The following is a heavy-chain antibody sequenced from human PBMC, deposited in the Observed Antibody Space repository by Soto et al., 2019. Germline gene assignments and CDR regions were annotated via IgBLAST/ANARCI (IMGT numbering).Heavy chain of an antibody. Sequence: QVQLQESGPGLVKPSETLSLTCSVSCGSISGSYWSWLRQSPGKGLEWLGYVYYTGSTNYSPSIRSRVSISVDTSKNEFSLSLSSVTAADTAVYFCARSVAVPGAHIDYWGQGTQVTVSS. CDR1: CGSISGSY. CDR2: VYYTGST. D-gene: IGHD6-19*01. J-gene: IGHJ4*02. CDR3: ARSVAVPGAHIDY. V-gene: IGHV4-59*01.